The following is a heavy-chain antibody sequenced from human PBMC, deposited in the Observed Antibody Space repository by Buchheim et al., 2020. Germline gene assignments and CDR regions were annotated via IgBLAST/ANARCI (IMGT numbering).Heavy chain of an antibody. V-gene: IGHV3-23*01. J-gene: IGHJ4*02. Sequence: EVQVLESGGGLVQPGGSLRLSCAASGFTFSNYAMSWVRQAPGKGLEWVSTISGSGVTTYNADSVKGRFTISRDNAKNTLYLQMNSLRAEDTAVYYCARDSISSALDYWGQGTL. CDR1: GFTFSNYA. D-gene: IGHD2-15*01. CDR3: ARDSISSALDY. CDR2: ISGSGVTT.